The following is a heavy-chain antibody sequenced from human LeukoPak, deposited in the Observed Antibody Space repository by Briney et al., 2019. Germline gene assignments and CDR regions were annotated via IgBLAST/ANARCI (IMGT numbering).Heavy chain of an antibody. Sequence: GGSLRLSCAASGFTVSSNYMSWVRQAPGKGLEWVSSISSSSSYIYYADSVKGRFTISRDNAKNSLYLQMNSLRAEDTAVYYCASYGSGSYYTERWGQGTLVTVSS. CDR2: ISSSSSYI. V-gene: IGHV3-21*01. CDR3: ASYGSGSYYTER. J-gene: IGHJ4*02. D-gene: IGHD3-10*01. CDR1: GFTVSSNY.